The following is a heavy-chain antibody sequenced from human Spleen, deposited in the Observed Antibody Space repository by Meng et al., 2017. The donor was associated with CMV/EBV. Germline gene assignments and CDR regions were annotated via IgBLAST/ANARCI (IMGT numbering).Heavy chain of an antibody. CDR3: AMFRGVTTPLDY. CDR1: GFTFSTYT. D-gene: IGHD3-10*01. J-gene: IGHJ4*02. Sequence: GESLKISCAASGFTFSTYTMHWVRQVPGKGLEWVSFIPSDGSNEHYADSVKGRFTISRDNSKNTVWLQMNRLRADDTAVYYCAMFRGVTTPLDYWGQGTLVTVSS. V-gene: IGHV3-30*02. CDR2: IPSDGSNE.